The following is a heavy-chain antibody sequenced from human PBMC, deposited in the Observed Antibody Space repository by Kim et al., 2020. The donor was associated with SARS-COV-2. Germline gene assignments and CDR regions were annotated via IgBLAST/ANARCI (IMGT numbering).Heavy chain of an antibody. CDR3: ARRAGDYYYDSSGWFDP. CDR1: GYSFTSYW. V-gene: IGHV5-51*01. J-gene: IGHJ5*02. D-gene: IGHD3-22*01. CDR2: IYPGDSDT. Sequence: GESLKISCKGSGYSFTSYWIGWVRQMPGKGLEWMGIIYPGDSDTRYSPSFQGQVTISADKSISTAYLQWSSLKASDTAMYYCARRAGDYYYDSSGWFDPWGQGTLVTVSS.